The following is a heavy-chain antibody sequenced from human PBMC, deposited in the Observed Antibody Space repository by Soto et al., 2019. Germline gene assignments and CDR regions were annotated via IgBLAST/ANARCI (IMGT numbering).Heavy chain of an antibody. Sequence: QVQLVESGGGVVQPGRSLRLSCAASGFTFSSYGMHWVRQAPGKGLEWVAVISYDGSNKYYVDSVKGRFTISRDNAKNSLYLQMNSLRAEDTAVYYCARIGGYSGWNYLLGFDYWGQGTLVTVSS. D-gene: IGHD1-26*01. CDR3: ARIGGYSGWNYLLGFDY. CDR2: ISYDGSNK. V-gene: IGHV3-30*03. J-gene: IGHJ4*02. CDR1: GFTFSSYG.